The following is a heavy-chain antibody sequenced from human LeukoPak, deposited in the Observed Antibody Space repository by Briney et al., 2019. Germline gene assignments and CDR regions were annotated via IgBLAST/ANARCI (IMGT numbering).Heavy chain of an antibody. CDR2: INHSGST. CDR1: GGSFSGYY. V-gene: IGHV4-34*01. Sequence: SETLSLTCAVYGGSFSGYYWSWIRQPPGKGLEWIGEINHSGSTNYNPSLKSRVTISVDTPKNQFSLKLNSVTAADTAVYYCARGFYDHANWFDPWGQGTLVTVSS. J-gene: IGHJ5*02. D-gene: IGHD3-3*01. CDR3: ARGFYDHANWFDP.